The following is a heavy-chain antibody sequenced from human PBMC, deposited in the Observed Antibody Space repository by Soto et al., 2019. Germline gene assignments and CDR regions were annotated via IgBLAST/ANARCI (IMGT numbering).Heavy chain of an antibody. J-gene: IGHJ4*02. D-gene: IGHD5-18*01. CDR2: IIGSGGTT. V-gene: IGHV3-23*01. CDR3: AKLFMGFSYGKIDY. Sequence: EVQLLESGGDLVQPGGSLRLSCAASGFTFSNHAMNWVRQAPGKGLEWVSSIIGSGGTTYYADSVKGRFTISRDNSKNLLYLQMNSRRAETTAVYYCAKLFMGFSYGKIDYGGQGTLVTVSS. CDR1: GFTFSNHA.